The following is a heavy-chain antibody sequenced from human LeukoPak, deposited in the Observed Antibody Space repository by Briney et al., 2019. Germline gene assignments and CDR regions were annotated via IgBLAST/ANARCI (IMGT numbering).Heavy chain of an antibody. CDR2: INPDGSEK. CDR1: GFIFSSYY. Sequence: GGSLRLSCAASGFIFSSYYMTWVRQVPGKGLEWVANINPDGSEKNYVDSVKGRFTISRDNSKNTLYLQMNSLRAEDTAVYYCAKNWFDPWGQGTLVTVSS. J-gene: IGHJ5*02. CDR3: AKNWFDP. V-gene: IGHV3-7*03.